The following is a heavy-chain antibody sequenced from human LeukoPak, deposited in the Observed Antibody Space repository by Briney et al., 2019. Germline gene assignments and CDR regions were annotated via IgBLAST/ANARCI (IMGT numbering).Heavy chain of an antibody. V-gene: IGHV3-30-3*01. CDR1: GFTFSSYA. CDR3: ARGGFDI. CDR2: ISYDGSNK. J-gene: IGHJ3*02. Sequence: GTSLRLSCAASGFTFSSYAMHWVRQAPGKGLEWVAVISYDGSNKYYADSVKGRFTISRGNSKNTLYLQMNSLRAEDTAVYYCARGGFDIWGQGTMVTVSS.